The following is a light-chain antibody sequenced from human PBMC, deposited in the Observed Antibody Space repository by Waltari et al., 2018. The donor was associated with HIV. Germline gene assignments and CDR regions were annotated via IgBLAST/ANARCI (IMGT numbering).Light chain of an antibody. Sequence: EIVMTQSPVTLSVSPGQRATLSCRASQCISGNVAWYQQKPGQAPRLLIFAASARATVVRARFSDSGVGTEFTLSFSDLQSEDFAIYHCQQYIEWPLTFGQGTKVEVK. V-gene: IGKV3-15*01. CDR3: QQYIEWPLT. CDR1: QCISGN. CDR2: AAS. J-gene: IGKJ1*01.